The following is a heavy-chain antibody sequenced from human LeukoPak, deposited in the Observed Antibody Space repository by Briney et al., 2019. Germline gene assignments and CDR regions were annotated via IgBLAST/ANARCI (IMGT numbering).Heavy chain of an antibody. D-gene: IGHD5-18*01. J-gene: IGHJ6*03. CDR2: INPNSGGT. V-gene: IGHV1-2*02. CDR3: ARGGLDTAMVMYYYYYYMDV. CDR1: GYTFTGDY. Sequence: ASVKVSCKASGYTFTGDYMHWVRQAPGQGLEWIGWINPNSGGTNYAQKFQGRVTMTRDTSISTAYMELSRLRSDDTAVYYCARGGLDTAMVMYYYYYYMDVWGKGTTVTVSS.